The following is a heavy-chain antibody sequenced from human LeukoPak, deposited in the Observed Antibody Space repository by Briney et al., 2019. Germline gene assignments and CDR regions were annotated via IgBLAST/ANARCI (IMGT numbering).Heavy chain of an antibody. D-gene: IGHD3/OR15-3a*01. CDR1: GFTFSNAW. J-gene: IGHJ4*01. Sequence: GGSLRLSCAASGFTFSNAWMTWVRQAPGKGLEWVGRILRKTDGGTTDYAAAVKGRFSSSRDDTKNTLYVQMHSLKTEDTAVYYCSTDSYDLWGHGTLVLVSS. V-gene: IGHV3-15*01. CDR2: ILRKTDGGTT. CDR3: STDSYDL.